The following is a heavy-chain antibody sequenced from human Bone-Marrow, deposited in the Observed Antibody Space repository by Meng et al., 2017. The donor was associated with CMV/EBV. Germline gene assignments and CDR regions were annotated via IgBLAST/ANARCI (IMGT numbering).Heavy chain of an antibody. CDR2: IYSGDST. D-gene: IGHD3-16*01. Sequence: LRLSCAASGFTVSSNYMNWVRQAPGKGLEWVSLIYSGDSTHYADSVKGRFTVSSDNSKNTLYLQMNSLRAEDTALYYCARDLKGGDDYWGQGTLVTVSS. CDR3: ARDLKGGDDY. J-gene: IGHJ4*02. CDR1: GFTVSSNY. V-gene: IGHV3-66*01.